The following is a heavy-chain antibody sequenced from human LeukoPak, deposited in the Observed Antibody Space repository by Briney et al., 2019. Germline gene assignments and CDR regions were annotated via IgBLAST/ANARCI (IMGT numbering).Heavy chain of an antibody. CDR1: GFTFSRYA. D-gene: IGHD3-10*01. J-gene: IGHJ4*02. V-gene: IGHV3-23*01. Sequence: GGSLRLSCAASGFTFSRYAMTWVRQAPGKGLEWVSSVRYDSERIYYADSVKGRFTISRDNSKNTLYLQMNSLRVEDTAVYYCARDWFGDSEGIGYWGQGTLVTVSS. CDR2: VRYDSERI. CDR3: ARDWFGDSEGIGY.